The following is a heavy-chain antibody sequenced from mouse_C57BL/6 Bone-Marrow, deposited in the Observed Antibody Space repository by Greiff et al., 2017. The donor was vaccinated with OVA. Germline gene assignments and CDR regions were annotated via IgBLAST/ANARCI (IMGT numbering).Heavy chain of an antibody. V-gene: IGHV5-6*01. J-gene: IGHJ3*01. CDR3: ARHYYGSSPAWFAY. CDR1: GFTFSSYG. D-gene: IGHD1-1*01. Sequence: EVKLMESGGDLVTPGGSLTLSCAASGFTFSSYGMSWVRQTPDKRLEWVATISSGGSYTYYPDSVKGRFTISRDNAKNTLYLQMSSMKSEDTAMYYCARHYYGSSPAWFAYWGQGTLVTVSA. CDR2: ISSGGSYT.